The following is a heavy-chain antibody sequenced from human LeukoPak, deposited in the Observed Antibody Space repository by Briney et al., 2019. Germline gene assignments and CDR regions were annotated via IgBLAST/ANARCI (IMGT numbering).Heavy chain of an antibody. CDR2: INPSGGST. Sequence: PGASVKVSCKASGYTFTSYYMHWVRQAPGQGLEWMGIINPSGGSTSYARKFQGRVTITADTSTDTAYMELSSLRSEDTAVYYCARGGNIAAAGSRNWFDPWGQGTLVTVSS. J-gene: IGHJ5*02. CDR1: GYTFTSYY. CDR3: ARGGNIAAAGSRNWFDP. V-gene: IGHV1-46*01. D-gene: IGHD6-13*01.